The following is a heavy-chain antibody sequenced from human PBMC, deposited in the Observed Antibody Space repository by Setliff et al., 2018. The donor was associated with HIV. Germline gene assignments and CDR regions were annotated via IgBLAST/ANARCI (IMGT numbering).Heavy chain of an antibody. CDR3: ATCRHRPSTWFDT. V-gene: IGHV4-39*07. CDR1: GGSVSSPSYY. J-gene: IGHJ5*02. Sequence: SETLSHTCAVSGGSVSSPSYYWGWIHKPPGKGLEWIGSVYNSGITFKNPSLKSRVSISVDRSGNQFSLRLTSVTAADTAVYYCATCRHRPSTWFDTWGQGTVVTVSS. CDR2: VYNSGIT.